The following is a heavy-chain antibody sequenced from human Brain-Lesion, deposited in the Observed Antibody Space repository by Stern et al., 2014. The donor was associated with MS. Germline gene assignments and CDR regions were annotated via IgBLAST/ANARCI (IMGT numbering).Heavy chain of an antibody. Sequence: QLVQSGAEVKKPGASVKVSCKTSGYIFTSYYINWVRQAPGQGLEWMAWINPNTGGTKNAQKFQGRVTMSRDRSISTAYVELSSLTSDDTAVYYCARDQRGITIFGVVTDYYYLGMDVWGQGTTVTVFS. J-gene: IGHJ6*02. CDR1: GYIFTSYY. V-gene: IGHV1-2*02. D-gene: IGHD3-3*01. CDR2: INPNTGGT. CDR3: ARDQRGITIFGVVTDYYYLGMDV.